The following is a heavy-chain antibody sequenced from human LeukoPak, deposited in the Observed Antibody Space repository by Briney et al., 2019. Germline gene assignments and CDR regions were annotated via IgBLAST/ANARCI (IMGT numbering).Heavy chain of an antibody. J-gene: IGHJ3*02. V-gene: IGHV3-49*03. Sequence: GGSLRLSCAASGFTFSSYGMHWFRQAPGKGLEWVGFIRSKAYGGTTEYAASVKGRFTISRDDSKSIAYLQMNSLKTEDTAVYYSTVQLEPSDAFDIWGQGTMVTVSS. CDR3: TVQLEPSDAFDI. D-gene: IGHD1-1*01. CDR2: IRSKAYGGTT. CDR1: GFTFSSYG.